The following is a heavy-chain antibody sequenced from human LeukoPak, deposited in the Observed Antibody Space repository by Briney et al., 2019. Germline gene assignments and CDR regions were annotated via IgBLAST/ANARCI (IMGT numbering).Heavy chain of an antibody. CDR1: GGSISSTSYY. Sequence: PSETLSLTCTVSGGSISSTSYYWGWIRQPPGTGLEWIGGIYYSGSTYYNPSLKSRVTISVDTSKNQFSLKLSSVTAADTAVYYCARDRSPMLYSTGYYFDYWGQGTLVTVSS. V-gene: IGHV4-39*07. J-gene: IGHJ4*02. D-gene: IGHD6-19*01. CDR3: ARDRSPMLYSTGYYFDY. CDR2: IYYSGST.